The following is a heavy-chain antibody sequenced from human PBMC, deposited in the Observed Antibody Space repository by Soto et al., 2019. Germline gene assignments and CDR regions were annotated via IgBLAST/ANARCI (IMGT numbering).Heavy chain of an antibody. V-gene: IGHV2-5*01. CDR1: GFSLSTSGVG. CDR3: AQSSLTTGVYYYYGMDV. J-gene: IGHJ6*02. CDR2: IYWNDDK. D-gene: IGHD3-9*01. Sequence: SGPTLVNPTQTLTLTCTFSGFSLSTSGVGVGWIRQPPGKALEWLALIYWNDDKRYSPSLKSRLTITKDTSKNQVVLTMTNMDPVDTATYYCAQSSLTTGVYYYYGMDVWGQGXTVTVYS.